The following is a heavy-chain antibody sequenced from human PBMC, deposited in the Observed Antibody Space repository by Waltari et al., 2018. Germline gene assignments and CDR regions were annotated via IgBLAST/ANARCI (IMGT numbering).Heavy chain of an antibody. Sequence: QVQLQQWGAGLLKPSETLSLTCAVYGGSFSGYYWSWIRQPPGKGLEWIGEITHSGSTNYNPTLKSRVTISVDTSKNQFSLKLSSVTAADTAVYYCAREASSSHSPDYWGQGTLVTVSS. CDR2: ITHSGST. CDR3: AREASSSHSPDY. J-gene: IGHJ4*02. V-gene: IGHV4-34*01. CDR1: GGSFSGYY. D-gene: IGHD6-6*01.